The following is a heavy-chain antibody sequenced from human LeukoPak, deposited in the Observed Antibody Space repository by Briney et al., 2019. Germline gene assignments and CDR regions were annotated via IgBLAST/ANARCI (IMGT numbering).Heavy chain of an antibody. D-gene: IGHD5-24*01. CDR1: GFTFSSYS. CDR3: ASATWTHRGFDP. V-gene: IGHV3-21*01. Sequence: GGSLRLSCAASGFTFSSYSMNWVRQAPGKGLEWVSSISSSSSYIHYADSVKGRFTISRDNAKNSLYLQMNSLRAEDTAVYYCASATWTHRGFDPWGQGTLVTVSS. CDR2: ISSSSSYI. J-gene: IGHJ5*02.